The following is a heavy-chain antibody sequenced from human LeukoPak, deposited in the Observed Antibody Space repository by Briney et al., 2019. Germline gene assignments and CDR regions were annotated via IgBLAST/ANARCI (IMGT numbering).Heavy chain of an antibody. CDR2: TYYRAKWYN. J-gene: IGHJ4*02. D-gene: IGHD1-20*01. CDR1: GDSVSSNRAA. V-gene: IGHV6-1*01. Sequence: SQTLSLTCAISGDSVSSNRAAWNWIRQSPSRGLEWLGRTYYRAKWYNEYALSVKSRITINADTSQNPFSLQLNSVTPEDTAVYYCATQRITGMTGYDSWGQGTLVTVSS. CDR3: ATQRITGMTGYDS.